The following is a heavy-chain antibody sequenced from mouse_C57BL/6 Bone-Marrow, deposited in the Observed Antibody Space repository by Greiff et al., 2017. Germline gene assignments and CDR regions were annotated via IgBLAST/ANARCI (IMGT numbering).Heavy chain of an antibody. J-gene: IGHJ4*01. D-gene: IGHD2-1*01. CDR3: ARFVYGNYGGDY. Sequence: VQGVESGPELVRPGASVKISCKAPGYTFTSHWMQWVRQRPGQGLEWIGEIFPGGGSTYYNEKFKGKATLTVDTSSSTAYMQLSSLTSEDSAVYFCARFVYGNYGGDYWGQGTSVTVSS. CDR2: IFPGGGST. CDR1: GYTFTSHW. V-gene: IGHV1-56*01.